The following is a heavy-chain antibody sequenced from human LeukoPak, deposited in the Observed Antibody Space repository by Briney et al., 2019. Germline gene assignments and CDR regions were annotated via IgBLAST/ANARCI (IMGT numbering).Heavy chain of an antibody. Sequence: PSETLSLTCAVYGGSFSGYYWSWIRQPPGKGLEWIGEINHSGSTNYNPSLKSRVTISVVTSKNQFSLKLSSVTAADTAVYYCARATRLKHIVVVTATHFDLWGRGTLVTVSS. J-gene: IGHJ2*01. D-gene: IGHD2-21*02. CDR3: ARATRLKHIVVVTATHFDL. CDR2: INHSGST. CDR1: GGSFSGYY. V-gene: IGHV4-34*01.